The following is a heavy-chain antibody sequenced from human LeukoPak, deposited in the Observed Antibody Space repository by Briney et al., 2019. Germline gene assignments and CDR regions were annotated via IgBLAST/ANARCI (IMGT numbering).Heavy chain of an antibody. Sequence: ASVKVSCKASGYTFTSYYMHWVRQAPGQGLEWMGWINPNSGGTNYAQKFQGRVTMTRDTSISTAYMELSRLRSDDTAVYYCARDVGLGATYYYYYGMDVWGQGTTVTVSS. CDR1: GYTFTSYY. D-gene: IGHD3-16*01. V-gene: IGHV1-2*02. CDR2: INPNSGGT. CDR3: ARDVGLGATYYYYYGMDV. J-gene: IGHJ6*02.